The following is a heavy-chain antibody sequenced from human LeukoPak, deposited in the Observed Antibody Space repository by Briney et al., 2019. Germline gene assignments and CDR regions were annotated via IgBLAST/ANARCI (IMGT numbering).Heavy chain of an antibody. CDR1: GFTFTSYV. V-gene: IGHV3-23*01. J-gene: IGHJ3*02. Sequence: GGSLRLSCAASGFTFTSYVMSWVRQAPGKGLEWVSSISGSGGSTYYADSVKGRFTISRDNSKRTLYLQMNSLRAEDTAVYYCATSDWATAFDIWGQGTMVTVSS. CDR2: ISGSGGST. CDR3: ATSDWATAFDI. D-gene: IGHD3-9*01.